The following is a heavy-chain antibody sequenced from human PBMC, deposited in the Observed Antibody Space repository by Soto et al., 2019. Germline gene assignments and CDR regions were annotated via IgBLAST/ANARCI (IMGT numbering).Heavy chain of an antibody. D-gene: IGHD3-9*01. CDR1: GFTFSSYA. Sequence: GGSLRLSCASSGFTFSSYAMSLVRQAPGKGLEWVSAISGSGGSTYYADSVKGRFTISRDNSKNTLYLQMNSLRAEDTAVYYCARDHEYFDWSKKNEDAFDIWGQGTMVTVSS. CDR2: ISGSGGST. J-gene: IGHJ3*02. V-gene: IGHV3-23*01. CDR3: ARDHEYFDWSKKNEDAFDI.